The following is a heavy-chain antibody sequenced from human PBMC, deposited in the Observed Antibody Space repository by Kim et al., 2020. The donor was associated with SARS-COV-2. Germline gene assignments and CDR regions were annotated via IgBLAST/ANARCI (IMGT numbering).Heavy chain of an antibody. D-gene: IGHD2-15*01. V-gene: IGHV3-23*01. CDR1: GFTFSSYA. Sequence: GGSLRLSCAASGFTFSSYAMSWVRQAPGKGLEWVSAISGSGGSTYYADSVKGRFTISRDNSKNTLYLQMNSLRAEDTAVYYCAKGFPEYCSGGSCYTFFDYWGQGTLVTVSS. CDR3: AKGFPEYCSGGSCYTFFDY. J-gene: IGHJ4*02. CDR2: ISGSGGST.